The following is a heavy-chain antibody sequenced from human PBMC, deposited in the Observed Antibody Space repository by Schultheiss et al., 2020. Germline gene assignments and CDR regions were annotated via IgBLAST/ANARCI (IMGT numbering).Heavy chain of an antibody. CDR2: IFDIGTT. Sequence: SETLSLTCTVSGGSISSADYSWNWIRQPPGKGLEWIGYIFDIGTTYYSPSLKSRLTISVDTSKNQFSLNLRSVTAADTAVYYCARGVRGWFFDYWGQGTLVTVSS. V-gene: IGHV4-30-4*08. J-gene: IGHJ4*02. D-gene: IGHD6-19*01. CDR3: ARGVRGWFFDY. CDR1: GGSISSADYS.